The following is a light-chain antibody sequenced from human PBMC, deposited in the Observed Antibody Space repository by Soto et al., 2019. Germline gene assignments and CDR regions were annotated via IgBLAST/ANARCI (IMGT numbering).Light chain of an antibody. CDR2: SAS. CDR3: HQSFNYPHT. CDR1: QTVTHL. Sequence: DIQMTQSPFSLSASVGDRVTITCRASQTVTHLLNWYQQKPGQAPKLLISSASRLQGGVPSRFSASGSGTDFTLTISGLQHEDFATYYCHQSFNYPHTFGQGTKVDIK. V-gene: IGKV1-39*01. J-gene: IGKJ2*01.